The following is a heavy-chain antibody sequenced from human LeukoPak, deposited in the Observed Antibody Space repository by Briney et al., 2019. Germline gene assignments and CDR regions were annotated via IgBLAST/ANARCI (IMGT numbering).Heavy chain of an antibody. D-gene: IGHD2-21*01. CDR2: ISYDGSNK. Sequence: GKSLRLSCVASGFSFSDSVIHWVRQAPGKGLEWVAVISYDGSNKDYADSVKGRFTISRDNSKNTLYLQMDSLRLEDTAVYYCARVKASIFYYFDYWGQGTLVTVSS. CDR3: ARVKASIFYYFDY. V-gene: IGHV3-30*04. J-gene: IGHJ4*02. CDR1: GFSFSDSV.